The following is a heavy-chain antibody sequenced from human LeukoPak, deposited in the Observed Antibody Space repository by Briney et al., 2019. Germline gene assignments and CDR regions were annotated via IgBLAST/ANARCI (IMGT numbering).Heavy chain of an antibody. CDR2: IKQDGSEK. Sequence: GGSLRLSCAAAGFTFSIYWISWVRQAPGKGLEWVANIKQDGSEKYYVDSVKGRFTISRDNAKNSLYLQMNSLRAEETAVYYCARYLVRDGYNSGYYYDMDVWGQGTTVTVSS. V-gene: IGHV3-7*05. J-gene: IGHJ6*02. CDR1: GFTFSIYW. CDR3: ARYLVRDGYNSGYYYDMDV. D-gene: IGHD5-24*01.